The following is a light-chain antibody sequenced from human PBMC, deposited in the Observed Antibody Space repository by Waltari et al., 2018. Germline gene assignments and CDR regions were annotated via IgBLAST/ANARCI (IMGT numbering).Light chain of an antibody. J-gene: IGLJ1*01. V-gene: IGLV1-40*01. CDR1: SSNIGAGYD. Sequence: QSVLTQPPSVSGAPGQWVTISCTGSSSNIGAGYDVPWYQQLPGTAPKLLIYSNNNRPSGVPDRCSGSRSGTSASVAITGLQAEDEADYYCQSYDSSLTSDVFGTGTKVTVL. CDR2: SNN. CDR3: QSYDSSLTSDV.